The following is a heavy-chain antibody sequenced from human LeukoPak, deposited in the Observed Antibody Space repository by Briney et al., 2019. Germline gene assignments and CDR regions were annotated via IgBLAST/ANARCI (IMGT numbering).Heavy chain of an antibody. V-gene: IGHV4-31*03. Sequence: SETLSLTCTVSGGSISSGGYYWSWIRQHPGKGLEWIGYIYYSGSTYYNPSLKSRVTISVDTSKNQFSLKLSSVTAADTAVYYCARGNRSPSYFDHWGQGTLVTVSS. CDR3: ARGNRSPSYFDH. CDR2: IYYSGST. CDR1: GGSISSGGYY. J-gene: IGHJ4*02. D-gene: IGHD1-14*01.